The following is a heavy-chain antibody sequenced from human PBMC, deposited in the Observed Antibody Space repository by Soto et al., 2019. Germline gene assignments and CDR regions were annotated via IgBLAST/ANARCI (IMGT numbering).Heavy chain of an antibody. CDR1: GGSFSGYY. V-gene: IGHV4-59*01. CDR3: ARAGRSPTSTEDYYGMDV. D-gene: IGHD3-10*01. Sequence: SLTCAVYGGSFSGYYWSWIRQPPGNGLEWIGYIYYSGSTNYNPSLKSRVTISVDTSKNQFSLKLSSVTAADPAVYYCARAGRSPTSTEDYYGMDVWGQGTTVTVSS. CDR2: IYYSGST. J-gene: IGHJ6*02.